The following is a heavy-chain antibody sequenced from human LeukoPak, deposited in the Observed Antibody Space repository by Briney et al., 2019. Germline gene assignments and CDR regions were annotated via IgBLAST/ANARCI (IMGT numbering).Heavy chain of an antibody. Sequence: PGGSLRLSCAASGFTFSGHAMTWVRQAPGKGLQWVSSISISGDSTYYADSVKGRFTISGDNSKNTLYLQMNSLRADDTAVYYCANEIRPNDYWGQGTLVTVSS. CDR3: ANEIRPNDY. V-gene: IGHV3-23*01. CDR2: ISISGDST. J-gene: IGHJ4*02. CDR1: GFTFSGHA.